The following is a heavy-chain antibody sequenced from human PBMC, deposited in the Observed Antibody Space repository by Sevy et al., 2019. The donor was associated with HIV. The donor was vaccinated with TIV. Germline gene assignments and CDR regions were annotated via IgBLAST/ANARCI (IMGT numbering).Heavy chain of an antibody. J-gene: IGHJ4*02. CDR3: AGENAWGRGYS. Sequence: SETLSLTCTVSGGSITSLYWNWIRQPPGKGLEWIAIIYYNGHINYNPSLKSPVTLSLDTSKNQFSLGLSSATAADTAMYYCAGENAWGRGYSWGQGTLVTVSS. CDR1: GGSITSLY. CDR2: IYYNGHI. D-gene: IGHD1-26*01. V-gene: IGHV4-59*08.